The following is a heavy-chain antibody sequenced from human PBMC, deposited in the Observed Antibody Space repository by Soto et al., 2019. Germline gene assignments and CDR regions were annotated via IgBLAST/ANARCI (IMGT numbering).Heavy chain of an antibody. V-gene: IGHV3-21*01. CDR2: ISSSSSYI. Sequence: GGSLRLSCAASGFTFSSYSMNWVRQAPGKGLEWVSSISSSSSYIYYADSVKGRFTISRDNAKNSLYLQMNSLRAEDTAVYYCARAIQYDLRAPVDVWGKGTTVTVSS. CDR1: GFTFSSYS. D-gene: IGHD3-3*01. J-gene: IGHJ6*04. CDR3: ARAIQYDLRAPVDV.